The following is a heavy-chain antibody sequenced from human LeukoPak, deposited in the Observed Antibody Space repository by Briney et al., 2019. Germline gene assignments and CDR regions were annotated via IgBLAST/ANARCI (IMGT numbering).Heavy chain of an antibody. V-gene: IGHV3-9*01. CDR1: GFTFDEHA. CDR2: ISWNSGSI. D-gene: IGHD2-15*01. CDR3: VKGHCSSSSCFPNYYYYMDV. J-gene: IGHJ6*03. Sequence: GRSLRLSCAGSGFTFDEHAMHWVRQAPAKGLEWVSGISWNSGSIAYADSVKGRFTISRDDAKNLLFLQMSSLRAADTALYYCVKGHCSSSSCFPNYYYYMDVWGTGTTVTVSS.